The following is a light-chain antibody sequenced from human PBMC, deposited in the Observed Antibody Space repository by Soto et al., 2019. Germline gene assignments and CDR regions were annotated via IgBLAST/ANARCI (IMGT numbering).Light chain of an antibody. CDR1: QSITNY. CDR3: QQSDSYPYT. Sequence: DIQMTQSPSSLSVSVGDRVTITCRASQSITNYLNWYQQKPGKTPKHLVYAASSLQSGIPSRFSGNGSGTEFTLTISSLQPEDFASYYCQQSDSYPYTFGQGTKLEIK. CDR2: AAS. J-gene: IGKJ2*01. V-gene: IGKV1-39*01.